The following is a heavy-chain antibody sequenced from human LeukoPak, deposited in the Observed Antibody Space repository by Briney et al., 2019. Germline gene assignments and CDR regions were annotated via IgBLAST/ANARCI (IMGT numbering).Heavy chain of an antibody. CDR1: GGTFSTYA. CDR2: IIPIFGTA. Sequence: ASVKVSCKAPGGTFSTYAISWVRQAPGQGLEWMGGIIPIFGTANDAQKFQGRVTITADESTSTAYMELSSLRSEDTAVYYCARGLIAVAGIPFDYWGQGTLVTVSS. J-gene: IGHJ4*02. V-gene: IGHV1-69*01. CDR3: ARGLIAVAGIPFDY. D-gene: IGHD6-19*01.